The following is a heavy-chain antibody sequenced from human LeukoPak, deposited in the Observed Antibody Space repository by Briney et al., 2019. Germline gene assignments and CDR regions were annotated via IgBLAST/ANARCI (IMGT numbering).Heavy chain of an antibody. CDR1: GFTFSSYA. CDR3: ARGLGDSYGYHY. D-gene: IGHD5-18*01. J-gene: IGHJ4*02. CDR2: ISGSGGST. Sequence: GGSLRLSCAASGFTFSSYAMSWVRQAPGKGLEWVSAISGSGGSTYYADSVKGRFTISRDNSKNTLYLQMNSLRAEDTAVYYSARGLGDSYGYHYWGQGTLVTVSS. V-gene: IGHV3-23*01.